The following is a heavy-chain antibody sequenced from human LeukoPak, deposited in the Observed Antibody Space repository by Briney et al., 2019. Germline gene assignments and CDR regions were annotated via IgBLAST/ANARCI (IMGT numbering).Heavy chain of an antibody. Sequence: GGSLRLSRVASGFTFNYYEMNWVRQAPGKGLEWVSHITRSGAVKYYTDSVKGRFTISRDNAKNSVFLQMDSLRAEDTAVYYCAGSADVYSSSWSSYYYHGLDVWGQGTTVTVSS. CDR3: AGSADVYSSSWSSYYYHGLDV. D-gene: IGHD2-2*01. CDR2: ITRSGAVK. V-gene: IGHV3-48*03. J-gene: IGHJ6*02. CDR1: GFTFNYYE.